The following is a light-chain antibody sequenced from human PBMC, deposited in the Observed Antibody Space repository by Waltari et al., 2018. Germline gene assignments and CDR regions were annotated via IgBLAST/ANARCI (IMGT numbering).Light chain of an antibody. CDR1: QGISSA. Sequence: AIQLTQSPSSLSASVGDRVTITCRASQGISSALAWYQQKPGKAPKLLIYDASSLESGVPSRFSGSGSGTDFTLTISSLQPEDFATYYCLQYNDWPPLFTFGPGTKVEIK. V-gene: IGKV1D-13*01. CDR2: DAS. CDR3: LQYNDWPPLFT. J-gene: IGKJ3*01.